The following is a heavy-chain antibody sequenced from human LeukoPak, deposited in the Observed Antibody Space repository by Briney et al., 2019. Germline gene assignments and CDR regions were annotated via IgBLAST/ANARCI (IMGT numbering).Heavy chain of an antibody. V-gene: IGHV3-33*01. CDR3: ARDYYCSGGSCLYFDY. CDR1: GFTFSSYG. D-gene: IGHD2-15*01. Sequence: GRSLRLSCAASGFTFSSYGMHWVRQPPGKGLEWVAVMYYDGISKYYADSVKGRFTISRDNSKNKLYLQMNSLRVEDTAVYYCARDYYCSGGSCLYFDYWGQGTLVTVSS. J-gene: IGHJ4*02. CDR2: MYYDGISK.